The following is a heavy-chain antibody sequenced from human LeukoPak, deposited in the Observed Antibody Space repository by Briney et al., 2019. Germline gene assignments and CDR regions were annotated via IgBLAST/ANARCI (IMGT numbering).Heavy chain of an antibody. CDR2: ISSSGSTI. D-gene: IGHD5-18*01. CDR3: ARERGSGYSYGTEAFDI. J-gene: IGHJ3*02. CDR1: GFTFSDYY. V-gene: IGHV3-11*01. Sequence: GGSLRLSCTASGFTFSDYYMCWIRQAPGKGLEWVSYISSSGSTIYYADSVKGRFTISRDNAKNSLYLQMNSLRAEDTAVYYCARERGSGYSYGTEAFDIWGQGTLVTVSS.